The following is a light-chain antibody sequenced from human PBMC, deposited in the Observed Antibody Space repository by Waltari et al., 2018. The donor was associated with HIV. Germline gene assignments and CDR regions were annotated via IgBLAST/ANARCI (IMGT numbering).Light chain of an antibody. V-gene: IGLV8-61*01. CDR3: VLYMGSGIWV. J-gene: IGLJ3*02. CDR2: STN. Sequence: QTVVTQEPSFSVSPGGTVTLTCGLRSGSVSTNSFPTCYQHTPGQAPRTLIYSTNPRSSGVPDRFSGSILGNKAALTITGAQAYDESDYYCVLYMGSGIWVFGGGTKLTVL. CDR1: SGSVSTNSF.